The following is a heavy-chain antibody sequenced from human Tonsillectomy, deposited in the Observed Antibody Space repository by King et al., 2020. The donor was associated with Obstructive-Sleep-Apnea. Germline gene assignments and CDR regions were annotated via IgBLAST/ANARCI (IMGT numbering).Heavy chain of an antibody. D-gene: IGHD3-3*01. V-gene: IGHV3-15*01. CDR3: TSLRFLEQRDNAFDI. CDR1: GFTFSNAW. Sequence: VQLVQSGGGLIKPGGSLRLSWAASGFTFSNAWMSWVRQAPGKGLEWGGRIQSKADGGTTDYAAPVKGRFTISRDDSKNTLYLQMNSLKTEDTAVYCCTSLRFLEQRDNAFDIWGQGTMVTVSS. J-gene: IGHJ3*02. CDR2: IQSKADGGTT.